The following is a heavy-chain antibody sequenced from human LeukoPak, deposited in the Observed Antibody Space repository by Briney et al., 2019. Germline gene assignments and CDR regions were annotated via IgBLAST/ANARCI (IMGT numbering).Heavy chain of an antibody. CDR2: IIPIFGKA. V-gene: IGHV1-69*13. CDR1: GGTFSSYA. Sequence: SVKVSCKASGGTFSSYAISWVRQAPGQGLEWMGGIIPIFGKANYAQKFQGRVTITAAESTSTAYMELSSVRSEDTAVYYCARGVGYDFWSGYYWFDPWGQGTLVTVSS. J-gene: IGHJ5*02. CDR3: ARGVGYDFWSGYYWFDP. D-gene: IGHD3-3*01.